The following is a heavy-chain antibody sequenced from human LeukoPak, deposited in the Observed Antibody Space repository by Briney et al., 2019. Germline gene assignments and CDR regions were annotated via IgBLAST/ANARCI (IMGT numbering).Heavy chain of an antibody. D-gene: IGHD5-24*01. CDR1: GGAISTADYY. J-gene: IGHJ2*01. CDR3: ARLQLRYWYFDP. CDR2: IYYRGTT. Sequence: PSETLSLTCTVSGGAISTADYYWSWIRQSPGEGLEWIGYIYYRGTTYYYPSLRSRATISLDTSKNEFSLKLSSVTAEDTAVYHCARLQLRYWYFDPGGRVTLVTVSS. V-gene: IGHV4-30-4*08.